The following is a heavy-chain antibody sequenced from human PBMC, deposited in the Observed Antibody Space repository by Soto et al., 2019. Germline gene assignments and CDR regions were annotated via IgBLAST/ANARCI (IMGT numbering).Heavy chain of an antibody. J-gene: IGHJ6*02. Sequence: QVQLQESGPGLVKPSETLSLTCTVSGGSISSYYWSWIRLPPGPGLEYVGYIYYNYSTNYNPSLASRVSISVDTAKNHFSLKLSTVTAVDAAVYYGTSGLWEREGDGMDVWGQGTTVTVSS. V-gene: IGHV4-59*12. CDR3: TSGLWEREGDGMDV. CDR1: GGSISSYY. CDR2: IYYNYST. D-gene: IGHD3-16*01.